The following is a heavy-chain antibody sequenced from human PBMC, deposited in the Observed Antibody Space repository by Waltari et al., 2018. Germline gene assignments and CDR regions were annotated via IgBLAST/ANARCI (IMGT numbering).Heavy chain of an antibody. CDR2: IYYNGST. J-gene: IGHJ5*02. Sequence: QVQLQESGPGLVKPSETLSLTCTVSGYSISNDYYWGWIRQPPGKGLEWIGSIYYNGSTLYNPSLKSRVTISVDTSKSQFSLKLTSVTAADTAIYYCARGFIVGSTFIKNWFDPWGQGILVTVSS. CDR3: ARGFIVGSTFIKNWFDP. V-gene: IGHV4-38-2*02. CDR1: GYSISNDYY. D-gene: IGHD1-26*01.